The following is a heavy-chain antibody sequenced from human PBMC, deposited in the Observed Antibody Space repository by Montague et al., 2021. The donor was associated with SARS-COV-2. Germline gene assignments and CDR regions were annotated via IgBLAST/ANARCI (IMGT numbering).Heavy chain of an antibody. CDR2: FYYSLNT. CDR1: GGSISTYY. J-gene: IGHJ4*02. Sequence: SETLSLTCTVSGGSISTYYWNWIRQSPGKGLEWLGYFYYSLNTNYNPSLKGRLTISVDTSENQVSLNLRSVTAADTAVYYCARDSFEAPPFFDYWGQGILVTVSS. V-gene: IGHV4-59*01. D-gene: IGHD3-16*01. CDR3: ARDSFEAPPFFDY.